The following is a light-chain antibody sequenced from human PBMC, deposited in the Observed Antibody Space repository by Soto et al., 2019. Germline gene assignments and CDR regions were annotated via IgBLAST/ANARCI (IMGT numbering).Light chain of an antibody. V-gene: IGLV1-40*01. CDR2: GNS. J-gene: IGLJ1*01. CDR1: SSNIGAGYD. Sequence: QSALTQPPSVSGAPGQRVTISCTGSSSNIGAGYDVHWYQQLPGTAPKLLIYGNSNRPSGVPDRFSGSKSGTSASLAITGLQAEDESYYYCQSYDSSLSGSGVFGTGPKVTVL. CDR3: QSYDSSLSGSGV.